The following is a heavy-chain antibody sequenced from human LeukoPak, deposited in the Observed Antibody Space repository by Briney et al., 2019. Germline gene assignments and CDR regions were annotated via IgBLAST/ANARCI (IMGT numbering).Heavy chain of an antibody. CDR2: ISGSGTST. Sequence: PGGSLRLSCAASGFTFSSYAMSWVRQAPGKGLEWVSAISGSGTSTYYADSVKGRFTISRDNAKNSLYLQMNSLRAEDTAVYYCARDREQRLVGTDYWGQGTLVTVSS. CDR1: GFTFSSYA. J-gene: IGHJ4*02. CDR3: ARDREQRLVGTDY. D-gene: IGHD6-13*01. V-gene: IGHV3-23*01.